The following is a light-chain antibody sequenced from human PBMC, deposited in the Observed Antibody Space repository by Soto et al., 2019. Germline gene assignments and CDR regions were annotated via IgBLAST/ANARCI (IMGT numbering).Light chain of an antibody. CDR2: NNN. V-gene: IGLV1-44*01. CDR1: SSNIGTNA. Sequence: QCVLTQPPSASGTPGQRVTISCSGGSSNIGTNAVNWYQQLPGTAPKLLIYNNNQRPSGVPDRFSGSKSGTSASLAISGLQSEDEADYYCAAWDDSLNGYVFGTGTEVTVL. CDR3: AAWDDSLNGYV. J-gene: IGLJ1*01.